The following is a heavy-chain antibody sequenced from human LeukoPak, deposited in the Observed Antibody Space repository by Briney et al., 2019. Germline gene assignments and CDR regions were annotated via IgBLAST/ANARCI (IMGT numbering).Heavy chain of an antibody. V-gene: IGHV1-8*01. CDR1: GYTFTSYD. CDR3: ARADYDTSGSTRKQIDY. Sequence: ASVKVSCKASGYTFTSYDINWVRPATGQGLEWMGWMNPNSGNTGYAQKFQGRVTMTRNTSISTAYMQLSSLRSEDTAMYYCARADYDTSGSTRKQIDYWGQGTLVTVSS. CDR2: MNPNSGNT. D-gene: IGHD3-22*01. J-gene: IGHJ4*02.